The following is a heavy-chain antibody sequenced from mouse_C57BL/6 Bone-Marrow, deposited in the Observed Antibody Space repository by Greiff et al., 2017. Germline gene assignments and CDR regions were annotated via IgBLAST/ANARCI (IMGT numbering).Heavy chain of an antibody. CDR1: GYTFTDYY. CDR2: INPYNGGT. Sequence: EVQLQQSGPVLVKPGASVKMSCKASGYTFTDYYMNWVKQSHGKSLEWIGVINPYNGGTSYNQKFKGKATLTVDKSSSTAYMELNSLTSEDSAVYYCARWGGGWFAYWGQGTLVTVSA. J-gene: IGHJ3*01. CDR3: ARWGGGWFAY. V-gene: IGHV1-19*01.